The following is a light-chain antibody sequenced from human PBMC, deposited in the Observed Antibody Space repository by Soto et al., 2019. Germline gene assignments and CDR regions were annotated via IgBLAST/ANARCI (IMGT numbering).Light chain of an antibody. CDR3: QERGTYPLT. Sequence: DKQLTQSPSTLSASIGDRVTITCRASRNVGDWLAWFQQKPGKAPKLLIYKASTLESGVPSRFRGTASGTEFSLTSSSLQPDDYASYYCQERGTYPLTFGGGTKVEIK. CDR1: RNVGDW. CDR2: KAS. V-gene: IGKV1-5*03. J-gene: IGKJ4*01.